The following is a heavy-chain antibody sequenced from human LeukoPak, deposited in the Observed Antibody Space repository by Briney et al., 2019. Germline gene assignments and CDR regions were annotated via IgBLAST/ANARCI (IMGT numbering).Heavy chain of an antibody. CDR3: GSSAPYYYYMDV. V-gene: IGHV1-69*13. Sequence: SVKVSCKASGGTFSSYAISWVRQAPGQGLEWMGGIIPIFGTANYAQKFQGRVTITADESTSTAYMELSSLRSEDTAVYYCGSSAPYYYYMDVWGKGTTVTVSS. D-gene: IGHD1-26*01. CDR2: IIPIFGTA. CDR1: GGTFSSYA. J-gene: IGHJ6*03.